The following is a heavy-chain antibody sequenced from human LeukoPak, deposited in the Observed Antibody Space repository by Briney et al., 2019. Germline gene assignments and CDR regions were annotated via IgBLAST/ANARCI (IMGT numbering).Heavy chain of an antibody. CDR3: ARGSRPYYYYHRMDV. Sequence: VASVKVSCKASGGTFSSYAISWVRQAPGQGLEWMGGIIPIFGTANYAQKFQGRVTITADESTSTAYMELSSLRSEDTAVYYCARGSRPYYYYHRMDVWGQGTTVTVSS. V-gene: IGHV1-69*13. CDR1: GGTFSSYA. J-gene: IGHJ6*02. D-gene: IGHD2/OR15-2a*01. CDR2: IIPIFGTA.